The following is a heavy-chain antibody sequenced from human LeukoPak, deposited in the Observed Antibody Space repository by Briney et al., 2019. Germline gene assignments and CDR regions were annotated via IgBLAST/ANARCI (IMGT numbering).Heavy chain of an antibody. V-gene: IGHV3-23*01. J-gene: IGHJ4*02. CDR2: ISGSDGYT. CDR1: GFTFSSSA. CDR3: AKDRYGGSFDY. D-gene: IGHD4-23*01. Sequence: GGSLRLSCAASGFTFSSSAMSWVRQAPWKGLEWVSAISGSDGYTYYADSVKGRFTISRDNSKNTLYLQMSSLRAEDTAVYYCAKDRYGGSFDYWGQGTLVTVSS.